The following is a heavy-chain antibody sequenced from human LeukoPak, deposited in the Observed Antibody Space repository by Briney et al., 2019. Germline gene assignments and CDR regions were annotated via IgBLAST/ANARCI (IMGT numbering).Heavy chain of an antibody. D-gene: IGHD2-15*01. Sequence: GGSLRLSCAASRFTFSNHAMTWVRQAPGKGLEWVSTISGSGGSTYYADSVKGRFTISRYNSKNTLNLQMNSLTAEDTAVYYCAKVPQGYCSGGSCYSGYFDYWGQGTLVTASS. CDR1: RFTFSNHA. V-gene: IGHV3-23*01. J-gene: IGHJ4*02. CDR3: AKVPQGYCSGGSCYSGYFDY. CDR2: ISGSGGST.